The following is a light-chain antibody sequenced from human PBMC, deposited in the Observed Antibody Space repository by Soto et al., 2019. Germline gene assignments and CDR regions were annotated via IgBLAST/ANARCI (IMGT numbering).Light chain of an antibody. CDR1: SSNIGSNT. CDR2: SND. J-gene: IGLJ1*01. V-gene: IGLV1-44*01. CDR3: AEWDDSLKVLV. Sequence: QSVLTQPPSASGTPGQRVTISCSGSSSNIGSNTVNWYQQLPGTAPKLLIYSNDQRPSGVPDRFSGSKSGTSASLAISGLQSEDEADYYCAEWDDSLKVLVLGTGTKVTVL.